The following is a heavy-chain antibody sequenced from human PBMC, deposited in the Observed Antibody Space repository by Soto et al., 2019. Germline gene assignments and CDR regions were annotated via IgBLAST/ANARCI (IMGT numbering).Heavy chain of an antibody. D-gene: IGHD3-10*01. CDR1: GFTFSNAW. J-gene: IGHJ5*02. CDR2: IKSKTDGGKT. CDR3: TTDRWWFGDLFGSWCDP. V-gene: IGHV3-15*07. Sequence: EVPLVESGGGLVKPGGSLRLSCAASGFTFSNAWMNWVRQAPGKGLEWVGRIKSKTDGGKTDYAAPVKGRFTISRDDSKNRRYLQMNSLKTGDTAVYYCTTDRWWFGDLFGSWCDPWGQGTLVTVSS.